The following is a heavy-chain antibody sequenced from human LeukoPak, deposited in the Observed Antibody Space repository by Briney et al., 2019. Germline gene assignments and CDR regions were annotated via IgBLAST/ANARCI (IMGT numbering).Heavy chain of an antibody. D-gene: IGHD6-13*01. CDR3: AKPQTSSSWPDWYFDL. Sequence: GGSLRLSCAASGFTFSDSYMTWVRQAPGKGVEWVAYISGSGHDINYSDSVKGRFTISRDNAKNSLYLQMSSLRVEDTAVYYCAKPQTSSSWPDWYFDLWGRGTLVTVSS. J-gene: IGHJ2*01. CDR1: GFTFSDSY. V-gene: IGHV3-11*01. CDR2: ISGSGHDI.